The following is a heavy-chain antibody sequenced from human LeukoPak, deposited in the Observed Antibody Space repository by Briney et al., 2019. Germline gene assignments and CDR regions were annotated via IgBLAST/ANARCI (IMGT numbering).Heavy chain of an antibody. V-gene: IGHV1-18*01. Sequence: ASVKVSCKASGYTFTSYGLSWVRQAPGQGLEWMGWISAYNGNTNYAQKLQGRVTMTTDTSTSTAYMELRSLSSDDTAVYYCARAYRRNSGAYYYYYMDVWGKGTTVTVSS. CDR1: GYTFTSYG. CDR2: ISAYNGNT. CDR3: ARAYRRNSGAYYYYYMDV. D-gene: IGHD5-12*01. J-gene: IGHJ6*03.